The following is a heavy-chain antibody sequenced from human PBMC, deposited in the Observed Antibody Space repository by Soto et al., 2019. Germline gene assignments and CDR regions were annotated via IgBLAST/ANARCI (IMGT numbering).Heavy chain of an antibody. J-gene: IGHJ6*02. D-gene: IGHD2-15*01. CDR3: AGARGYCCGASGAMCYFYGMDF. V-gene: IGHV4-30-4*01. CDR2: IHHSGTT. CDR1: GDSISSGTNF. Sequence: QVQLQESGPGLVKPSQTLSLTCTVSGDSISSGTNFWSWIRQPPGKALEWMGFIHHSGTTFYNPSLKRGFMTSGDTAENTISVKITTHTASMEVVYFCAGARGYCCGASGAMCYFYGMDFWGQGTKVSVSS.